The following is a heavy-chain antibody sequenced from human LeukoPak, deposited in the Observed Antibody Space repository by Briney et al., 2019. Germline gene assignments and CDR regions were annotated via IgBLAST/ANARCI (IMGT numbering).Heavy chain of an antibody. V-gene: IGHV1-2*02. CDR1: GYTFTGYY. D-gene: IGHD2-15*01. Sequence: ASVKVSCKASGYTFTGYYMHWVRQAPGQGLEWMGMINPNSGGTNYAQKFQGRVTMTRDTSISTAYMELSRLRSDDTAVYYCAREHCSGGSCYHDPRYYYYYMDVWGKGTTVTVSS. CDR2: INPNSGGT. CDR3: AREHCSGGSCYHDPRYYYYYMDV. J-gene: IGHJ6*03.